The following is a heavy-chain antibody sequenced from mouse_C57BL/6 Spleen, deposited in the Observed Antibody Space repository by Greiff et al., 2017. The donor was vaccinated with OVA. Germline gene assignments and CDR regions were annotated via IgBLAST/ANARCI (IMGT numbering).Heavy chain of an antibody. V-gene: IGHV1-42*01. D-gene: IGHD1-1*01. CDR3: ARRGNYYGSSYDWYFDV. Sequence: EVQLQQSGPELVKPGASVRISCKASGYSFTGYYMNWVKQSPEKSLEWIGEINPSTGGTTYNQKFKAKATLTVDKSSSTAYMQLKSLTSEDSAGYYCARRGNYYGSSYDWYFDVWGTGTTVTVSS. CDR2: INPSTGGT. J-gene: IGHJ1*03. CDR1: GYSFTGYY.